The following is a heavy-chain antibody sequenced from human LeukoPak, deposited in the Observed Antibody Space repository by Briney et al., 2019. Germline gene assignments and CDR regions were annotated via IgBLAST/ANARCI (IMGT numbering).Heavy chain of an antibody. D-gene: IGHD5-12*01. CDR1: GFTFSSYG. CDR2: ISYDGSNK. J-gene: IGHJ4*02. Sequence: PGRSLRLSCAASGFTFSSYGMHWVRQAPGKGLEWVAVISYDGSNKYYADSVKGRFTISRDNSKNTLYLQMNSLRAEDTAVYYCARQEWLRSKIDYWGQGTLVTVSS. CDR3: ARQEWLRSKIDY. V-gene: IGHV3-30*03.